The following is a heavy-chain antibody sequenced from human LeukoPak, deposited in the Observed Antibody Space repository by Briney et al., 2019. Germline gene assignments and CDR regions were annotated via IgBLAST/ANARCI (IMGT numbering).Heavy chain of an antibody. D-gene: IGHD2-15*01. J-gene: IGHJ4*02. CDR1: GFTASTNY. CDR2: IYSGGTT. CDR3: ARLYCSGGNCYLFDY. Sequence: GGSLRLSCAAPGFTASTNYMSWVRQAPGKGLEWGSVIYSGGTTYYADSVKGRFTISRDNSKNTLYLQMNSLRAEDTAVYYCARLYCSGGNCYLFDYWGQGTLVTVSS. V-gene: IGHV3-53*01.